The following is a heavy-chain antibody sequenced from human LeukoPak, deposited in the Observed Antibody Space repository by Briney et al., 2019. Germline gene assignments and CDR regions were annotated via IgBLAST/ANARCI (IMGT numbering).Heavy chain of an antibody. CDR1: GFTFSSNW. J-gene: IGHJ1*01. D-gene: IGHD1-26*01. CDR2: INGDGTIT. Sequence: GGTLRLSCAASGFTFSSNWMHWVRQAPGKGLVWVSRINGDGTITDHAESVKGRFAISRNNADNTLHLQMNSLRAEDTAVYHCVREVGAPGSFQHWGQGALVTVSS. CDR3: VREVGAPGSFQH. V-gene: IGHV3-74*01.